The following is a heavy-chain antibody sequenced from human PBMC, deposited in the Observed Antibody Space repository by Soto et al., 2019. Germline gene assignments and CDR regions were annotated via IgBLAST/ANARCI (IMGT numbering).Heavy chain of an antibody. Sequence: QVQLVQSGAEVQKPGSSVKVSCQASGGAFSTYAISWVRQAPGQGLEWMGGIIPIFGTANYAQKFQGRVTITADESTSTFYMELSRLRSEDTAVYYCARSLDSSGYYNYWGQGTLVTVSS. CDR3: ARSLDSSGYYNY. CDR2: IIPIFGTA. CDR1: GGAFSTYA. J-gene: IGHJ4*02. V-gene: IGHV1-69*01. D-gene: IGHD3-22*01.